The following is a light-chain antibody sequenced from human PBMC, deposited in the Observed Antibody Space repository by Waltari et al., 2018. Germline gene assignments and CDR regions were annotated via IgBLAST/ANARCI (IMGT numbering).Light chain of an antibody. CDR1: QSVSSSY. J-gene: IGKJ2*01. V-gene: IGKV3-20*01. CDR3: QQYGSSPSYT. Sequence: EIVLTQSPATLSLSPGERAHLSCRASQSVSSSYLAWYQQKPGQAPRLLIYGASSRATGIPDRFSGSGSGTDFTLTISRLEPEDFAVYYCQQYGSSPSYTFGQGTKLEIK. CDR2: GAS.